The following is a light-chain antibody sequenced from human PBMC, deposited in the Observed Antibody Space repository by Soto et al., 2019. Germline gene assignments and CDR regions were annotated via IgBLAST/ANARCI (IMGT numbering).Light chain of an antibody. CDR3: CSYAGSTTLVV. CDR2: EAS. V-gene: IGLV2-23*01. CDR1: SSDVGSYGL. J-gene: IGLJ2*01. Sequence: QSALTQPASVSGSPGQSITISCTGTSSDVGSYGLVSWYQHHPGKAPKLMIYEASSRPSGVSHRFSGSKSGNTASLTISGLQAEDEADYYCCSYAGSTTLVVFGGGTQLTVL.